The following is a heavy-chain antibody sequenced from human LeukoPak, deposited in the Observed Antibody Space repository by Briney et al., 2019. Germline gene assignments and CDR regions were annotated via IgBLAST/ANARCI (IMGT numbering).Heavy chain of an antibody. Sequence: GASVKVSCKASGYTFTGYYMHWVRQAPGQGLEWMGGIIPIFGTANYAQKFQGRVTITADESTSTAYMELSSLRSEDTAVYYCARDTRITAAEYTFDYWGQGTLVTVSS. CDR3: ARDTRITAAEYTFDY. V-gene: IGHV1-69*13. CDR2: IIPIFGTA. CDR1: GYTFTGYY. J-gene: IGHJ4*02. D-gene: IGHD6-13*01.